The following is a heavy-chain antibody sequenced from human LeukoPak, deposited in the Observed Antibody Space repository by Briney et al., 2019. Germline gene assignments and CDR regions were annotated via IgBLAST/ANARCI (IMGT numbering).Heavy chain of an antibody. Sequence: SETLSLTCTVSGGSISSSSYYWGWIRQPPGKGLEWIGSIYYSGSTYYNPSLKSRVTISVDTSKNQFSLKLSSVTAADTAVYYCARHKWLDRYWYFDLWGRGTRVTVSS. CDR1: GGSISSSSYY. J-gene: IGHJ2*01. D-gene: IGHD6-19*01. V-gene: IGHV4-39*01. CDR2: IYYSGST. CDR3: ARHKWLDRYWYFDL.